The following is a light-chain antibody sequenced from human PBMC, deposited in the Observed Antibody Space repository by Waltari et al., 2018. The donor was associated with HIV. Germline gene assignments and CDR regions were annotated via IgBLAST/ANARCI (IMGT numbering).Light chain of an antibody. J-gene: IGLJ3*02. V-gene: IGLV1-47*01. CDR1: SSNIGSNY. CDR3: EAWDDSLSGWV. Sequence: QSVLTQPPSASGTPGQRVTISCSGSSSNIGSNYIYWYQQLPGTAPKLLIYRNNQRPCGGPDRFAGSKSGTSASLAISGLRSEDEADYSCEAWDDSLSGWVFGGGTKLTVL. CDR2: RNN.